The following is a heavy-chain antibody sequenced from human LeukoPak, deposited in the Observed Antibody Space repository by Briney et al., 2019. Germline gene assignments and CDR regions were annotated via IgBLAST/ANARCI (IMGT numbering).Heavy chain of an antibody. J-gene: IGHJ4*02. CDR1: GFTFSTYW. D-gene: IGHD6-13*01. Sequence: GGSLRLSCAASGFTFSTYWTHWGRQAPGKGLGWVSRINADVSSTSYADSVKGRFTISRDNAKSTLYLQMNSLRAEDTAVYYCARGKHTAAIPDYWGQGTLVTVSS. CDR2: INADVSST. V-gene: IGHV3-74*01. CDR3: ARGKHTAAIPDY.